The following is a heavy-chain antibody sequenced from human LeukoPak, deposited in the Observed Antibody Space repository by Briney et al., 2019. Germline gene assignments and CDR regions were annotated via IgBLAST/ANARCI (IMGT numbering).Heavy chain of an antibody. CDR3: AGREKLNEGNPLYLLGKGV. J-gene: IGHJ6*02. D-gene: IGHD1-1*01. CDR1: GGTFSSYA. CDR2: IIPIFGTA. V-gene: IGHV1-69*01. Sequence: SVKVSCKASGGTFSSYALSWVRQAPGQGLEWMGGIIPIFGTANYAQKFQGRVTITADESTSTAYMELSSLRSEDTAVYYCAGREKLNEGNPLYLLGKGVWGQGTTVTVSS.